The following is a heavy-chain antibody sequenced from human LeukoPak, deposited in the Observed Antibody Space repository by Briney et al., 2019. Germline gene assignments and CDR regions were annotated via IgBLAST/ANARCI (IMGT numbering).Heavy chain of an antibody. V-gene: IGHV4-34*01. Sequence: SVTLSLTCAVYGGSLRGNYWSWIRQTPRKRLEWIGEINHTGSTNYNPSLKSRVTISIDTSNNQFFLKLSSVTAADTAVYYCARVKRDYLWSGHYLGLFDPWGQGSLVTVSS. CDR1: GGSLRGNY. D-gene: IGHD3-3*01. J-gene: IGHJ5*02. CDR3: ARVKRDYLWSGHYLGLFDP. CDR2: INHTGST.